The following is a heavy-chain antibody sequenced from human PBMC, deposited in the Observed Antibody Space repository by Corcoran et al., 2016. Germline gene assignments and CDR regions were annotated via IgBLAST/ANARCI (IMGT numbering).Heavy chain of an antibody. J-gene: IGHJ4*02. V-gene: IGHV4-39*07. D-gene: IGHD6-19*01. CDR3: ARDPMQWLGFDY. Sequence: QLQLQESGPGLVKPSETLSLPCTVSGGSISSSSYYWGWIRQPPGKGLEWIGSIYYSGSTYYNPSLKSRVTISVDTSKNQFSLKLSSVTAADTAVYDCARDPMQWLGFDYWGQGTLVTVSS. CDR1: GGSISSSSYY. CDR2: IYYSGST.